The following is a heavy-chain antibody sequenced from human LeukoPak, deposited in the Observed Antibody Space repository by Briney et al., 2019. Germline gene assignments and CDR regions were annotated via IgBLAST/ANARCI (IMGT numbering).Heavy chain of an antibody. V-gene: IGHV3-23*01. CDR1: GFTFSSHA. D-gene: IGHD6-6*01. CDR2: ISGSGVTT. CDR3: AKSIAAASIFDY. Sequence: GGSLRLSCGVSGFTFSSHAMNWVRQAPGTGLQWVSGISGSGVTTYYVDSVKGRFTISRDNSKNTLYLQMHSLRAEDTAIYFCAKSIAAASIFDYWGQGTLVTVSS. J-gene: IGHJ4*02.